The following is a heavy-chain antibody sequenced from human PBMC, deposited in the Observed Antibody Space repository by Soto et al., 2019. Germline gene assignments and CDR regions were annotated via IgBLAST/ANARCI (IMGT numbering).Heavy chain of an antibody. D-gene: IGHD2-15*01. V-gene: IGHV1-69*12. CDR1: GGTFSSYA. CDR3: ARAGVYCSGGRCYRRSAYYYYGMDV. Sequence: QVQLVQSGAEVKKPGSSVKVSCKASGGTFSSYAISWVRQAPGQGLEWMGGIIPIFGTANYAQKFQGRVTITADESTSTSYIELSSQRSEDTAVYYCARAGVYCSGGRCYRRSAYYYYGMDVWGQGTTVTVSS. J-gene: IGHJ6*02. CDR2: IIPIFGTA.